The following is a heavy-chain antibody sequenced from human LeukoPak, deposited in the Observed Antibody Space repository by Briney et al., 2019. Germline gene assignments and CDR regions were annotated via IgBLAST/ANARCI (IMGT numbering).Heavy chain of an antibody. CDR2: IYYSGST. D-gene: IGHD5-12*01. V-gene: IGHV4-59*01. J-gene: IGHJ6*02. CDR3: ARDRTTPRPRGYSGYDDYYYYGMDV. CDR1: GVSISSYY. Sequence: SETLSLTCTVSGVSISSYYWHWIRQPPGKGLEWIGYIYYSGSTTYNPSLESRVTISVDTSKNQFSLKLSSVTAADTAVYYCARDRTTPRPRGYSGYDDYYYYGMDVWGQGTTVTVSS.